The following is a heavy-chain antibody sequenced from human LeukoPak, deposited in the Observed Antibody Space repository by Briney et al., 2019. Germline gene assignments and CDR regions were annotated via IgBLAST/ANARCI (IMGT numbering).Heavy chain of an antibody. CDR2: VNNDGTET. CDR1: VVTFGSYW. CDR3: VRGVGGLDK. V-gene: IGHV3-74*01. J-gene: IGHJ4*02. D-gene: IGHD3-10*01. Sequence: GRSLRLSCAASVVTFGSYWMHWVRQAPGKGLVWVSHVNNDGTETTYADSVKGRFTISRDNAKNMLYLQMNTLRVEDTAVYYCVRGVGGLDKWGQGTLVTVSS.